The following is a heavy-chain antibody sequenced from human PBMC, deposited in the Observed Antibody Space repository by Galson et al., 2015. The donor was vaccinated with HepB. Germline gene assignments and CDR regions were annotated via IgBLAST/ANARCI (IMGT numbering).Heavy chain of an antibody. V-gene: IGHV3-23*01. CDR2: IGISGGNT. CDR3: AKGLDYDFWNFDS. J-gene: IGHJ4*02. CDR1: GFTFSNAV. D-gene: IGHD3-3*01. Sequence: LRLSCAASGFTFSNAVMSWVRQAPGTGLEWVSAIGISGGNTYYADSVKGRFTISRDDSKSTLYLQMNSLRGADTAVYYCAKGLDYDFWNFDSWGQGSQVAVSS.